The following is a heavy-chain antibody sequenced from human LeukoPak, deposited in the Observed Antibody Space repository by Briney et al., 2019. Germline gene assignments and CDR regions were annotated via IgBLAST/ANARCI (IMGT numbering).Heavy chain of an antibody. D-gene: IGHD3-22*01. CDR1: GYTFTSYD. CDR2: MNPNSGNT. Sequence: ASVKVSCKASGYTFTSYDINRERQATGQGLEWMGGMNPNSGNTGYAQKFQGRVTMTRNTDISTAYMELRSLRSEDTAVYYCARGLDSSGYYPFDYWGQGTLVTVSS. CDR3: ARGLDSSGYYPFDY. V-gene: IGHV1-8*01. J-gene: IGHJ4*02.